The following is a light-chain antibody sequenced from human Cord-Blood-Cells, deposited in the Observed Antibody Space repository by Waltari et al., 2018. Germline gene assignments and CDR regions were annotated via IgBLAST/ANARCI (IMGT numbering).Light chain of an antibody. CDR1: SSEVGGYNY. Sequence: QSALTQPPSASGSPGQSVTISCTGTSSEVGGYNYVSWYQQHPGKAPKLIIYEVSKRPSGVPDRFSGSKSANSACLTVSGLQAEDEADYYCSSYAGSNKVFGGGTKLTVL. CDR3: SSYAGSNKV. CDR2: EVS. V-gene: IGLV2-8*01. J-gene: IGLJ3*02.